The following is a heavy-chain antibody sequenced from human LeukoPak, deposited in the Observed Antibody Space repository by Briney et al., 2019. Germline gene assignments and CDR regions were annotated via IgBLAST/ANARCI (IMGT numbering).Heavy chain of an antibody. CDR3: ARCPLLLNDAFDI. D-gene: IGHD2-15*01. Sequence: GGSLRLSWAASGFTLSSYWMSWVRQARGKGLEWVANIKQDGSEKYYVDSVKGRFTISRDNAKNSLYLQINSLRAEDTAVCYCARCPLLLNDAFDIWGQGTMVTVSS. CDR1: GFTLSSYW. V-gene: IGHV3-7*01. J-gene: IGHJ3*02. CDR2: IKQDGSEK.